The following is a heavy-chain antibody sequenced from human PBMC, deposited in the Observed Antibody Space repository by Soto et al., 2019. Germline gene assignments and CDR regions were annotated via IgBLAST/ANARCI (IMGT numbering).Heavy chain of an antibody. D-gene: IGHD3-22*01. V-gene: IGHV4-59*12. CDR2: IYDNGIT. CDR3: ARTYDSNGYASEFDS. J-gene: IGHJ4*02. Sequence: QVVLQESGPGLVKPSETLSLTCSVSGRSITSYYWSWVRQPPGKGLEWIVYIYDNGITSQNPSLKSGVTMSADTSQNQLSLTRTSVTGADTAVYYCARTYDSNGYASEFDSWGQGILVTVTS. CDR1: GRSITSYY.